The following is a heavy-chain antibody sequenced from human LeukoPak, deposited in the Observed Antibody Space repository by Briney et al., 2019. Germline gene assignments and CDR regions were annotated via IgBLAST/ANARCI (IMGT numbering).Heavy chain of an antibody. D-gene: IGHD3-16*01. CDR1: GFTFSSYS. Sequence: GGSLRLSCAASGFTFSSYSMNWARQAPGKGLERVSASSGSGGSTYYSDSVKGRFTISRDNSNNTLSLPMNSLIAEDTAVYYCTKWGGVRFDPWGQGTLVTVSS. CDR3: TKWGGVRFDP. CDR2: SSGSGGST. J-gene: IGHJ5*02. V-gene: IGHV3-23*01.